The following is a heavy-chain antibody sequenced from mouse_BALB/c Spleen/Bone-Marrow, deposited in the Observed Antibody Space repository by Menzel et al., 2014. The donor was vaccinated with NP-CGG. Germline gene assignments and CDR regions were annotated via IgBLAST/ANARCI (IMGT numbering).Heavy chain of an antibody. CDR2: INPDRSTI. CDR1: GFDFSTFW. CDR3: ARLHYYGYGAY. J-gene: IGHJ3*01. Sequence: EVKLMESGGGLVQPGGSLKLSCAASGFDFSTFWMSWVRPAPGKGLEWIGEINPDRSTINYRPSLKDKFIISRDNAKNTLYLLMSKVRSEDTALYYCARLHYYGYGAYWGQGTLVTVSA. D-gene: IGHD1-2*01. V-gene: IGHV4-1*02.